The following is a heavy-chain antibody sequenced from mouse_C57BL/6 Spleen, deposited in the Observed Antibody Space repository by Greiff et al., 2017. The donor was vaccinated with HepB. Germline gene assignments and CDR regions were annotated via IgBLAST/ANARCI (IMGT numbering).Heavy chain of an antibody. CDR1: GFSLTSYG. Sequence: VQRVESGPGLVAPSQSLSITCTVSGFSLTSYGVHWVRQPPGKGLEWLVVIWSDGSTTYNSALKPRLSISKDNSKSQVFLKMNSLQTDDTAMYYCARHGGTLGYAMDYWGQGTSVTVSS. CDR3: ARHGGTLGYAMDY. D-gene: IGHD1-1*02. V-gene: IGHV2-6-1*01. CDR2: IWSDGST. J-gene: IGHJ4*01.